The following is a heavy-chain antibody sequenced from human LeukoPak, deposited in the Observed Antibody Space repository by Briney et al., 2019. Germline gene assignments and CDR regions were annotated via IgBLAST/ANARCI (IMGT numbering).Heavy chain of an antibody. V-gene: IGHV4-59*01. J-gene: IGHJ4*02. CDR3: ARIMLTTPLYYFDY. D-gene: IGHD3-9*01. CDR1: GGSISSYY. Sequence: SETLSLXCTVSGGSISSYYWSWIRQPPGKGLEWIGYIYYSGSTNYNPSLKSRVTISVDTSKNQFSLKLSSVTAADTAVYYCARIMLTTPLYYFDYWGQGTLVTVSS. CDR2: IYYSGST.